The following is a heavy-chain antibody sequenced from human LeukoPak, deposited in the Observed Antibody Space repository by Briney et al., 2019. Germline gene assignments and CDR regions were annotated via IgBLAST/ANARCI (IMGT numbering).Heavy chain of an antibody. V-gene: IGHV3-21*01. CDR3: ARESYSARFDY. J-gene: IGHJ4*02. CDR1: GFTFSSYG. CDR2: ISSSSSYI. Sequence: GGSLRLSCAASGFTFSSYGMSWVRQAPGKGLEWVSSISSSSSYIYYADSVKGRFTISRDNAKNSLYLQMNSLRAEDTAVYYCARESYSARFDYWGQGTLVTVSS. D-gene: IGHD2-21*01.